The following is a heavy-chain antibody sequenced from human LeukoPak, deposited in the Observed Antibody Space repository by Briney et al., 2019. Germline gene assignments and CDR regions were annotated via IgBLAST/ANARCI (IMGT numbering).Heavy chain of an antibody. CDR1: GFTLSSYW. D-gene: IGHD1-26*01. V-gene: IGHV3-7*01. Sequence: PRGSLSPSSAVSGFTLSSYWMNWVRQAPGKGLEWVANIKQDGSEKYYVDSVKGRFTISRDNAKNSLYLQMSSLRAEDTAVYYCARVQWERRSLGGDFDYSGQG. CDR2: IKQDGSEK. CDR3: ARVQWERRSLGGDFDY. J-gene: IGHJ4*02.